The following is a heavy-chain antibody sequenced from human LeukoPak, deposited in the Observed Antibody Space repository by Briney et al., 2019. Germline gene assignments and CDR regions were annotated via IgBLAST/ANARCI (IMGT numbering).Heavy chain of an antibody. V-gene: IGHV4-30-2*01. J-gene: IGHJ5*02. CDR3: ARGAGFWSGYLAGNWFDP. CDR1: GGSISSGGYS. CDR2: IYHSGST. Sequence: PSETLSLTCAVSGGSISSGGYSWSWIRQPPGKGLEWIGYIYHSGSTYYNPSLKSRVTISVDRSKNQFSLELSSVTAADTAVYYCARGAGFWSGYLAGNWFDPWGQGTLVTVSS. D-gene: IGHD3-3*01.